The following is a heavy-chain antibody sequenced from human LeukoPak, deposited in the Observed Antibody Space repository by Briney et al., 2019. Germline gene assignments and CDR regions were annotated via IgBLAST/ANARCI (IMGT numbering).Heavy chain of an antibody. CDR1: GGSFSGYY. CDR3: ARHQLRGFLDDN. J-gene: IGHJ4*02. CDR2: INHSGST. D-gene: IGHD3-10*01. V-gene: IGHV4-34*01. Sequence: SETLSLTCAVYGGSFSGYYWSWIRQPPGKGLEWIGDINHSGSTNYNPSLKSRVTISVDTSKNQFSLKLSSVTAADTAVYYCARHQLRGFLDDNWGQGTLVTVSS.